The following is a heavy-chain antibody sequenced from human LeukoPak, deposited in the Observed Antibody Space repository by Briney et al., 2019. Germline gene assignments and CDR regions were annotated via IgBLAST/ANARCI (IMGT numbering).Heavy chain of an antibody. CDR3: ARQRYSDY. CDR1: GFTFSRYW. V-gene: IGHV3-7*01. Sequence: GGSLRLSCAASGFTFSRYWMTWVRQAPGKGLEWVANIKEDGSENSYVESVKGRFTISRDNAENSLYLQLNSLRAEDTAVYFCARQRYSDYWGQGTLVTVSS. D-gene: IGHD1-1*01. J-gene: IGHJ4*02. CDR2: IKEDGSEN.